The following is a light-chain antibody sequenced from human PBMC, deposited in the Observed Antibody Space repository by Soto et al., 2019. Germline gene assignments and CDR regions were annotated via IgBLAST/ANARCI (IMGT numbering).Light chain of an antibody. CDR2: VGS. Sequence: DIVMTQSPLSLPVTPGEPASISCRSSQSLLHSNGYNYLDWYLQKPGQSPKLLIYVGSNRTSGAPDRFSGTGAGTDCALKISRVEAEDVGVYYCIQGLQSPATFGQGTKVKIK. V-gene: IGKV2-28*01. CDR3: IQGLQSPAT. J-gene: IGKJ1*01. CDR1: QSLLHSNGYNY.